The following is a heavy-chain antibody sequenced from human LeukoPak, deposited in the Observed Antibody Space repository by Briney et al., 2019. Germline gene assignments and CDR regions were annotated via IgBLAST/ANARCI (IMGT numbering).Heavy chain of an antibody. CDR2: IWYDGSNK. Sequence: GGSLRLSCAASGFTFSSYGMHWVRQVPGKGLGWVAVIWYDGSNKYYADSVKGRFTISRDNSKNTLYLQMDSLRVEDTAVYYCARDGCSSSCRPHYYYYYMDVWGKGTTVTVSS. CDR3: ARDGCSSSCRPHYYYYYMDV. D-gene: IGHD2-2*01. CDR1: GFTFSSYG. V-gene: IGHV3-33*01. J-gene: IGHJ6*03.